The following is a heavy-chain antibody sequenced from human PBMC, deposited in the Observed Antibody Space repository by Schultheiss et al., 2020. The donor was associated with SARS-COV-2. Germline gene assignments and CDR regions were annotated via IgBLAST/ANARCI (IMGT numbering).Heavy chain of an antibody. J-gene: IGHJ4*02. CDR2: IYYSGST. Sequence: SQTLSLTCTVSGGSISSGGYYWSWIRQHPGKGLEWIGYIYYSGSTYYNPSLKSRVTISVDTSKNHFSLRLRSVTAADTAIYYCARHKRSGSIFDSWGQGTLVTVSS. D-gene: IGHD6-13*01. CDR3: ARHKRSGSIFDS. CDR1: GGSISSGGYY. V-gene: IGHV4-31*03.